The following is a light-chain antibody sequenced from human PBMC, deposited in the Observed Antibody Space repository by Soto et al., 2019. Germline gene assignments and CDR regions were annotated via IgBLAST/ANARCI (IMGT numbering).Light chain of an antibody. CDR1: SSDVGGYNF. Sequence: QSALTQPPSASVSPGQSVTISCTGTSSDVGGYNFVSWYQQHPGKAPKLMIYEVSERPSGVPDRFSGSKSGNTASLTVSGLQAVDEADYYCSSYAGSNIVVFGGGTKLTVL. CDR3: SSYAGSNIVV. V-gene: IGLV2-8*01. CDR2: EVS. J-gene: IGLJ2*01.